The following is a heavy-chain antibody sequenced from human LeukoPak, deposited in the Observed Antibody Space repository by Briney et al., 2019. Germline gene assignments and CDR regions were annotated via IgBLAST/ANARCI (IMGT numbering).Heavy chain of an antibody. CDR2: ISWNSGSI. CDR3: AKAEGFFGSYYDH. CDR1: GFIFDDYA. D-gene: IGHD1-14*01. V-gene: IGHV3-9*01. J-gene: IGHJ4*02. Sequence: PGGSLRLSCAASGFIFDDYAMHWVRQAPGKGLEWVSGISWNSGSIDYADSVKGRFTISRDNAKNSLYLQMNSLRAEDTAFYYCAKAEGFFGSYYDHWGQGTLVTVSS.